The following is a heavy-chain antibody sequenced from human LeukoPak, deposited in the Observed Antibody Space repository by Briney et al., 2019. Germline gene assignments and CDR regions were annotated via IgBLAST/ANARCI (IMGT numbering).Heavy chain of an antibody. V-gene: IGHV1-18*01. J-gene: IGHJ1*01. Sequence: ASVKVSCKASGHTFTSYGISWVRQAPGQGLEWMGWISAYKGNTNYAQKLQGRVTMTTDTSTSTAYMELRSLRSDDTAVYYCARDGRYGDYEYFQHWGQGTLVTVSS. D-gene: IGHD4-17*01. CDR3: ARDGRYGDYEYFQH. CDR2: ISAYKGNT. CDR1: GHTFTSYG.